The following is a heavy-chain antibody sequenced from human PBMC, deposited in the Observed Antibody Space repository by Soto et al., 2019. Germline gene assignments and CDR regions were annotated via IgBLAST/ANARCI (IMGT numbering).Heavy chain of an antibody. Sequence: PSETLSLTCTVSGGSISGGAYYWTWIRQRPGKGLEWIGYIYYSGSTYYNPSLKSRVTMSLDTSKNQFSLKLTSLTAADTAVYYCARDPKPPKPIRRCMDFWGKGILVTVSS. D-gene: IGHD4-17*01. V-gene: IGHV4-31*03. CDR3: ARDPKPPKPIRRCMDF. J-gene: IGHJ6*03. CDR1: GGSISGGAYY. CDR2: IYYSGST.